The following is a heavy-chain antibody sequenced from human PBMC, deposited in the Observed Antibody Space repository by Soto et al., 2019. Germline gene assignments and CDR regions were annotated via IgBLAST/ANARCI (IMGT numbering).Heavy chain of an antibody. V-gene: IGHV1-69*02. CDR1: GGTFSSYT. J-gene: IGHJ4*02. Sequence: QVQLVQSGAEVKKPGSSVKVSCKASGGTFSSYTISWVRQAPGQGLEWMGRIIPLLGIANDAQKFQGRVTTTADKSTSTAYMELSSLRSEHTAVYYCARAHEYSSSSDTFYFDYWGQGTLVTVSS. CDR3: ARAHEYSSSSDTFYFDY. D-gene: IGHD6-6*01. CDR2: IIPLLGIA.